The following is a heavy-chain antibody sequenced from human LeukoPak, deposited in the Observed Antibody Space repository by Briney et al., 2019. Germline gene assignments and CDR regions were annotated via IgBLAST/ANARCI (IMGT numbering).Heavy chain of an antibody. CDR2: IYYTGST. J-gene: IGHJ4*02. D-gene: IGHD2-2*01. Sequence: PSETLSPACTVSGGSISSDYWSWIRQPPGKGLEWIGYIYYTGSTNYNPSLKSRVTISVDTSKNHFSLTLSSVTAADTAVYYCARDISCSSIRCNAYWGQGTLVTVSS. V-gene: IGHV4-59*01. CDR3: ARDISCSSIRCNAY. CDR1: GGSISSDY.